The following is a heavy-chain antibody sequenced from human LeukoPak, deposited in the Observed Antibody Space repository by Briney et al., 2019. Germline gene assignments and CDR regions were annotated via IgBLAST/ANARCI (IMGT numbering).Heavy chain of an antibody. CDR3: AREPGSTSQGFDY. CDR1: GFTFSSYA. CDR2: MSYDGSNK. J-gene: IGHJ4*02. D-gene: IGHD2-2*01. V-gene: IGHV3-30-3*01. Sequence: GGSLRLSCAASGFTFSSYAMHWVRQAPGKGLEWVAVMSYDGSNKYYADSVKGRFTISRDNSKNTLYLQMNSLRAEDTAVYYCAREPGSTSQGFDYWGQGTLVTVSS.